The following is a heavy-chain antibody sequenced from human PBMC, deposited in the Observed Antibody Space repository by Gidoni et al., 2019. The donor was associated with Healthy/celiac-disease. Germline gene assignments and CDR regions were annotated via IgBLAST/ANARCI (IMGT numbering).Heavy chain of an antibody. CDR3: ARELPTGTKGSFDY. Sequence: QVQLQQSGPGLVKPSPTLSLTCAISGDSVSSTSAAWHWIRQSPSRGLEWLGRTYYRSKWYNDYAVSVKSRITINPDTSKNQFSLQLNSVTPEDTAVYYCARELPTGTKGSFDYWGQGTLVTVSS. D-gene: IGHD1-7*01. J-gene: IGHJ4*02. CDR1: GDSVSSTSAA. CDR2: TYYRSKWYN. V-gene: IGHV6-1*01.